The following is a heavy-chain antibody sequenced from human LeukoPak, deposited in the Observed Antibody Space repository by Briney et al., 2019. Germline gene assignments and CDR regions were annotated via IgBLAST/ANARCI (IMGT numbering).Heavy chain of an antibody. Sequence: KPSETLSLTCTVSGGSISSYYWSWIRQPPGKGLEWIGYIYYSGSTNYNPSLKSRVTISVDTSKNQFSLKLSSVTAADTAVYYCARGYCSSTSCYRINWFDPWGQGTLVTVSS. CDR3: ARGYCSSTSCYRINWFDP. V-gene: IGHV4-59*01. CDR1: GGSISSYY. CDR2: IYYSGST. J-gene: IGHJ5*02. D-gene: IGHD2-2*02.